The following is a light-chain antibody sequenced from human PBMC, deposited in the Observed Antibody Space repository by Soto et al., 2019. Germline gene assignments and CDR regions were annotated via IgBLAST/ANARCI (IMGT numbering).Light chain of an antibody. V-gene: IGLV2-14*01. J-gene: IGLJ1*01. CDR3: SSYTSSSTPFV. CDR2: EVS. CDR1: SSDVGGYNY. Sequence: QSVLTQPASVSGSPGQSITISCTGTSSDVGGYNYVSWYQQHPGKAPKPMIYEVSNRPSGVSNRFSGSKSGNTASLTISGLQAEDEADYYCSSYTSSSTPFVFGTGTKV.